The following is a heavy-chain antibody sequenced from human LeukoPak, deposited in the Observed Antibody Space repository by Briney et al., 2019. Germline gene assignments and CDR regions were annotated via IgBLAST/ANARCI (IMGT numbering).Heavy chain of an antibody. D-gene: IGHD3-10*01. Sequence: GGSLRLSCAASGSTFSSYSMNWVRQAPGKGLEWVSSISSSSSYIYYADSVKGRFTISRDNAKNSLYLQMNSLRAEDTAVYYCASSGLGDAFDIWGQGTMVTVSS. CDR1: GSTFSSYS. CDR3: ASSGLGDAFDI. V-gene: IGHV3-21*01. J-gene: IGHJ3*02. CDR2: ISSSSSYI.